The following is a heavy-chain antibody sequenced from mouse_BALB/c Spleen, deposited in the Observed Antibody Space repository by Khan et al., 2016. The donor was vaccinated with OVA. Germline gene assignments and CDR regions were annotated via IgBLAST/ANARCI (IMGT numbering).Heavy chain of an antibody. CDR2: INPTSGYT. V-gene: IGHV1-7*01. CDR3: TRDRIDY. J-gene: IGHJ2*01. Sequence: QVQLQQSGAELAKPGASVQMSCKASGYTFTTYWMHWVKQRPGQGLEWIGYINPTSGYTDYSENFKDKATLSADKSSSTAYMQLSRLTSEDSAVYYCTRDRIDYGGQGTTLTVSS. CDR1: GYTFTTYW.